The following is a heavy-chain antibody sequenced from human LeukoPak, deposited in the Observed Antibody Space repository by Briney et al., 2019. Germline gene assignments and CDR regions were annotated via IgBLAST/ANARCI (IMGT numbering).Heavy chain of an antibody. J-gene: IGHJ4*02. CDR2: IRYDGSNK. Sequence: GGSLRLSCAASGFTFSSYGMHWVRQAPGKGLEWVAFIRYDGSNKYYADSVKGRFTISRDNSKNTLYLQMNSLRAEDTAVYYCAKDRVLVDTAMAGYFDYWGQGTLVTVSS. CDR3: AKDRVLVDTAMAGYFDY. D-gene: IGHD5-18*01. V-gene: IGHV3-30*02. CDR1: GFTFSSYG.